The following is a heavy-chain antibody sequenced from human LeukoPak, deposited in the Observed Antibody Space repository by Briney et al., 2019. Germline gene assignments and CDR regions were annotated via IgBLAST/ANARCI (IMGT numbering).Heavy chain of an antibody. CDR3: ARHYGP. D-gene: IGHD3-16*01. V-gene: IGHV4-31*03. CDR2: IYYSGST. J-gene: IGHJ4*02. CDR1: GGSISSGGYY. Sequence: ASQTLSLTCIVSGGSISSGGYYWNWIRQHPGKGLEWVGYIYYSGSTYYNPSLKSRVTISVDTSKNQFSLKLNSVTATDTAVYYCARHYGPWGQGTLVTVSS.